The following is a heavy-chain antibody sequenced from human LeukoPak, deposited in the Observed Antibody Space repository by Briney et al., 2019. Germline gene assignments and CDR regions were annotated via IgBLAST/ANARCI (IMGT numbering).Heavy chain of an antibody. J-gene: IGHJ4*02. CDR1: GGSIRSSSYY. CDR2: IYYSGST. Sequence: SETLSLTCIVSGGSIRSSSYYWGWVRQPPGKGLEWIGNIYYSGSTYYNPSLKSRVTISVDTSKNQFSLRLSSVTAADTAVYYCARHQSYFDVLTGYSFDYWGQGTLVTVSS. V-gene: IGHV4-39*01. CDR3: ARHQSYFDVLTGYSFDY. D-gene: IGHD3-9*01.